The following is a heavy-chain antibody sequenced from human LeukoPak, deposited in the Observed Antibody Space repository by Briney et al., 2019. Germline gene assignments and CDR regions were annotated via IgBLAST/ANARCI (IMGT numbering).Heavy chain of an antibody. J-gene: IGHJ4*02. CDR1: GFSFDVYG. Sequence: GGSLRLSCAPCGFSFDVYGGRCVTHPPGGGVEWGSGINWNGVSTGYADSAKGRFTISRDNAKNSLYLQMNSLRAEDTALYYCARRGYSYGYFLDYWGQGTLVTVSS. CDR2: INWNGVST. V-gene: IGHV3-20*04. CDR3: ARRGYSYGYFLDY. D-gene: IGHD5-18*01.